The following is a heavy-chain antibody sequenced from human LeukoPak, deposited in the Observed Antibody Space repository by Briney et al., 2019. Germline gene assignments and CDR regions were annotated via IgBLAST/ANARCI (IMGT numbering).Heavy chain of an antibody. CDR2: INHSGST. D-gene: IGHD3-16*01. Sequence: PSETLSLTCAAYGGSFRGYYWTWIRQPPGKGLEWIGEINHSGSTNYNPSLKGRVTISVDTSKKQFSLKLSSVTAADTAVYYCARGAGIWGYYRYFDYWGQGTLVTVSS. CDR1: GGSFRGYY. V-gene: IGHV4-34*01. CDR3: ARGAGIWGYYRYFDY. J-gene: IGHJ4*02.